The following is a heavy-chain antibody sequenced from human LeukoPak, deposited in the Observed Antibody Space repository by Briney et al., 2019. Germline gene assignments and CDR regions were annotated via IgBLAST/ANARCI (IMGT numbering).Heavy chain of an antibody. CDR1: GYTFTSYG. Sequence: GASVKVSCKASGYTFTSYGISWVRQAPGQGLEWIGWISAYNGNTTYAQKVQGRVTMTTDTSTSTAYMELRSLRSDDTAVYYCAREGYSSGGPSKYLDFWGQGTLVTVSS. CDR2: ISAYNGNT. D-gene: IGHD6-19*01. CDR3: AREGYSSGGPSKYLDF. J-gene: IGHJ4*02. V-gene: IGHV1-18*01.